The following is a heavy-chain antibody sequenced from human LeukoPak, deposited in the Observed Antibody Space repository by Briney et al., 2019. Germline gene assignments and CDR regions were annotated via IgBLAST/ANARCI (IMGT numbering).Heavy chain of an antibody. Sequence: GGSLRLSCAASGFTFSSYAMSWVRQVPGKGLEWVSGISGSGGSTYYADSVKGRFTISGDNSKNTLYVQMNSLRAEDTAVYYCAKDGYSSGWVNWFDPWGQGTQVTVSS. CDR1: GFTFSSYA. V-gene: IGHV3-23*01. CDR2: ISGSGGST. CDR3: AKDGYSSGWVNWFDP. D-gene: IGHD6-19*01. J-gene: IGHJ5*02.